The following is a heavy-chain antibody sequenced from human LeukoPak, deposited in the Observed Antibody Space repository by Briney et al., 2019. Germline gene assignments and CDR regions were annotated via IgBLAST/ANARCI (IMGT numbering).Heavy chain of an antibody. CDR2: ISSNGGST. D-gene: IGHD3-3*01. CDR3: ARGGHGITIFGRVAFDI. Sequence: PGRSLRLSCAASRFTFSIYAMHCVREAPGKGLEYGSAISSNGGSTYYANSVKGTFTISRDNTKNTLYLQMGSLRAEEMAVYYCARGGHGITIFGRVAFDIWGQGTMVTVSS. V-gene: IGHV3-64*01. J-gene: IGHJ3*02. CDR1: RFTFSIYA.